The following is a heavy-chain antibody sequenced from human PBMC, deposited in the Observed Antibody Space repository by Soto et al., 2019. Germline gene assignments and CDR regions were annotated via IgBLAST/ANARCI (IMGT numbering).Heavy chain of an antibody. CDR1: GGSFSGYY. CDR2: INHSGST. V-gene: IGHV4-34*01. J-gene: IGHJ4*02. Sequence: QVQLQQWGAGLLKPSETLSLTCAVYGGSFSGYYWSWIRQPPGKGLEWIWEINHSGSTNYNPSLKSRVTISVDTSKNQFALKLSSVTAADTAVYYCARGIVVVPNYWGQGTLVTVSS. D-gene: IGHD3-22*01. CDR3: ARGIVVVPNY.